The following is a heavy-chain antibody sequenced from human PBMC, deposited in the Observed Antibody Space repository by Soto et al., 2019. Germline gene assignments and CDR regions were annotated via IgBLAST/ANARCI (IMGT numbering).Heavy chain of an antibody. D-gene: IGHD5-12*01. V-gene: IGHV3-33*01. CDR1: GFTFSSYG. Sequence: QVQLVESGGGVVQPGRSLRLSCAASGFTFSSYGMHWVRQAPGKGLEWVAVIWYDGSNKYYADSVKGRFTISRDNSKNTLYLQMNSLRAEDTAVYYCARAPYSGYAFDYWGQGTLVTVSS. CDR2: IWYDGSNK. CDR3: ARAPYSGYAFDY. J-gene: IGHJ4*02.